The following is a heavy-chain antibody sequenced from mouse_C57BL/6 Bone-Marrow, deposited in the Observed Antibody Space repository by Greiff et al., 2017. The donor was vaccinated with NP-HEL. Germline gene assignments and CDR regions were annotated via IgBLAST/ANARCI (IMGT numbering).Heavy chain of an antibody. D-gene: IGHD1-1*01. V-gene: IGHV1-81*01. CDR1: GYTFTSYG. Sequence: VQLQQSGAELARPAASVKLSCKASGYTFTSYGISWVKQRTGQGLEWIGEIYLRSGNTYYNEKFKGKATLTADKSSSTAYMELRSLTSEDTAVYFCARSYYGSGYPDYWGQGTTLTVSS. J-gene: IGHJ2*01. CDR2: IYLRSGNT. CDR3: ARSYYGSGYPDY.